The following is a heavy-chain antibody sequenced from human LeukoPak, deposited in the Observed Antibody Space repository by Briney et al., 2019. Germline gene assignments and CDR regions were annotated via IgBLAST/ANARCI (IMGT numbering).Heavy chain of an antibody. CDR2: IYYSGST. CDR3: ARNFPGRTEDV. Sequence: SETLSLTCTVSGYSISSGYYWSWIRQPPGKGLEWIGYIYYSGSTNYNPSLKSRVTISVDTSKNQFSLKLSSVTAADTAVYYCARNFPGRTEDVWGKGTTVIVSS. V-gene: IGHV4-61*01. J-gene: IGHJ6*04. D-gene: IGHD1-14*01. CDR1: GYSISSGYY.